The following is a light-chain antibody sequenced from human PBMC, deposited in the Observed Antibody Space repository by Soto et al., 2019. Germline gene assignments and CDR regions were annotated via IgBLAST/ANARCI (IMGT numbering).Light chain of an antibody. V-gene: IGLV2-14*01. Sequence: QSVLTQAASVSGSPGQSITISCTGTSSDVGGYDYVSWYQQHPGKAPKLMIYEVSNRPSGVSYRFSGSKSGNTASLTISGLQAEDEADYYCSSFTSSSTLLFGGGTQLTVL. CDR2: EVS. J-gene: IGLJ2*01. CDR1: SSDVGGYDY. CDR3: SSFTSSSTLL.